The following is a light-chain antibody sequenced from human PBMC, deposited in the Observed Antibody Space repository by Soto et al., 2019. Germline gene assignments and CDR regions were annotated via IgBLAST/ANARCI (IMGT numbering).Light chain of an antibody. V-gene: IGKV2D-29*01. Sequence: DIVLTQTPLSLSVTPGQPASISCNSSQGLLDSDGRTHLYWYVQKTGQPPQALIYEVSKRSSGVPDRFSGSGSGKHFTLTMSRVQAEDAGIYYCMQSLQLNTFGGGTKVEIK. CDR2: EVS. CDR3: MQSLQLNT. CDR1: QGLLDSDGRTH. J-gene: IGKJ4*01.